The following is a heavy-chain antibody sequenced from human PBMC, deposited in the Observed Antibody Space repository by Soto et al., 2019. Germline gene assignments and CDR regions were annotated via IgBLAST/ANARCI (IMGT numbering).Heavy chain of an antibody. D-gene: IGHD5-18*01. Sequence: SETLSLTCNVSGGSISRFYWSWIRQPAGKGLEWIGRIYSSGLTCYNPSLKSRVTVSVDTSKNQFSLKLSSVTAADTAVYYCARAMVFDFWGPGTLVTVSS. V-gene: IGHV4-4*07. CDR2: IYSSGLT. CDR3: ARAMVFDF. J-gene: IGHJ4*02. CDR1: GGSISRFY.